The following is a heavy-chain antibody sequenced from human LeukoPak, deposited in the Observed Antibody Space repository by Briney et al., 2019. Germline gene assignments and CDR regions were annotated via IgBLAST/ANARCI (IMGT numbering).Heavy chain of an antibody. CDR1: GGSISSSSYY. D-gene: IGHD3-3*01. CDR2: IYYSGST. Sequence: SETLSLTCTVSGGSISSSSYYWGWIRQPPGKGLEWIGSIYYSGSTYYNPSLKSRVTISVDTSKNQFSLKLSSVTAADTAVYYCARLGGYYDFWSGNPTPYYYYMDVWGKGTTVTVS. V-gene: IGHV4-39*07. CDR3: ARLGGYYDFWSGNPTPYYYYMDV. J-gene: IGHJ6*03.